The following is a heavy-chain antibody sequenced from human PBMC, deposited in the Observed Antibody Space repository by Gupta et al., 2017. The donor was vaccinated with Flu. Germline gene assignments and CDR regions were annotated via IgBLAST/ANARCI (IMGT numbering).Heavy chain of an antibody. D-gene: IGHD6-13*01. Sequence: VLQAPGQGLEWMGWINVYTGNTNYAQNFQGRVTMTTDTYTSTAYMELRSLKSDDTAVYYCAKTYSSSWKKLDYWGQGTLVTVSS. CDR3: AKTYSSSWKKLDY. J-gene: IGHJ4*02. V-gene: IGHV1-18*01. CDR2: INVYTGNT.